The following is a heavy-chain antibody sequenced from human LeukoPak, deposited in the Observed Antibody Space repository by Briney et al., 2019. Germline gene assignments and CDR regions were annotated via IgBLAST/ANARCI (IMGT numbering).Heavy chain of an antibody. CDR2: INSDGSGT. J-gene: IGHJ3*01. CDR3: ARVGGSNAFYV. CDR1: GFTFSSYW. Sequence: GGSLRLSCAASGFTFSSYWVHWVRQAPGKGLVWVSPINSDGSGTSYADSVKGRFTISRDNAKNTLSLQMNSLRAEDTAVYYCARVGGSNAFYVWGQGTMVIVSS. V-gene: IGHV3-74*01. D-gene: IGHD1-26*01.